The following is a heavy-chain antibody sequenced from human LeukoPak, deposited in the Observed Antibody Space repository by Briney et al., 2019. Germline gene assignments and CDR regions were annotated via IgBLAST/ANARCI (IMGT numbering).Heavy chain of an antibody. D-gene: IGHD3-22*01. J-gene: IGHJ6*02. Sequence: AESLRLSCAASGITFSSYGMHWVRQAPGKGLEWVAVIWYDGSNKYYADSVKGRFTISRDNSKNTLYLQMNSLRAEDTAVYYCARVVNPYYYYGMDVWGQGTTVTVSS. CDR3: ARVVNPYYYYGMDV. V-gene: IGHV3-33*01. CDR2: IWYDGSNK. CDR1: GITFSSYG.